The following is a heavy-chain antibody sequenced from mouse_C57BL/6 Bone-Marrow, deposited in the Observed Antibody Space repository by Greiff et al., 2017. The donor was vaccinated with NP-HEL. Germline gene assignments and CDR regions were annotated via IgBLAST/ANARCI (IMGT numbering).Heavy chain of an antibody. CDR1: GYAFSSYW. CDR2: IYPGDGDT. J-gene: IGHJ4*01. V-gene: IGHV1-80*01. Sequence: VMLVESGAELVKPGASVKISCKASGYAFSSYWMNWVKQRPGKGLEWIGQIYPGDGDTNYNGKFKGKATLTADKSSSTAYMQLSSLTSEDSAVYFCAREGPGTGIGYYYAMDYWGQGTSVTVSS. D-gene: IGHD4-1*01. CDR3: AREGPGTGIGYYYAMDY.